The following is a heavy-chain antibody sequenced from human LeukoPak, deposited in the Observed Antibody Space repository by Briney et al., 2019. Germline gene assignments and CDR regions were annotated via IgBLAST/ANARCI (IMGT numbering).Heavy chain of an antibody. V-gene: IGHV1-3*01. CDR2: INAGNGNT. CDR1: GYTFINFA. CDR3: ARGPRAAADDY. J-gene: IGHJ4*02. Sequence: ASVKVSCKASGYTFINFAINWGRQAPGQRPECLGWINAGNGNTKYSQKFQGRVTITRDTSASTAYMELSNLTSEDTAVYYCARGPRAAADDYWGQGTLVTVSS. D-gene: IGHD6-13*01.